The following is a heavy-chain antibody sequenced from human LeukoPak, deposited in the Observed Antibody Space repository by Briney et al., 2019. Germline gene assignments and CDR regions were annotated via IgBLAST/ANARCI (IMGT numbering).Heavy chain of an antibody. D-gene: IGHD2-15*01. Sequence: PGGSLRLSCAASGFTFSSYAMSWVRQAPGKGLEWVSAISGSGGSTYYADSVKGRFTISRDNSKNTLHLQMNSLRAEDTAVYYCAKIQRIVVVAATHSALWGQGTLVTVSS. J-gene: IGHJ4*02. V-gene: IGHV3-23*01. CDR1: GFTFSSYA. CDR2: ISGSGGST. CDR3: AKIQRIVVVAATHSAL.